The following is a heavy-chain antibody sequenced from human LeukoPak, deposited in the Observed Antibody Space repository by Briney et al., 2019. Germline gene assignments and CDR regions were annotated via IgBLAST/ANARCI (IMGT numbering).Heavy chain of an antibody. V-gene: IGHV4-39*07. Sequence: SQTLSLTCTVSGGSISSSSYYWGWIRQPPGKGLEWIGSIYYSGSTYYNPSLKSRVTISVDTSKNQFSLKLSSVTAADTAVYYCASRIAAVRLFDIWGQGTMVTVSS. CDR1: GGSISSSSYY. CDR2: IYYSGST. J-gene: IGHJ3*02. CDR3: ASRIAAVRLFDI. D-gene: IGHD6-13*01.